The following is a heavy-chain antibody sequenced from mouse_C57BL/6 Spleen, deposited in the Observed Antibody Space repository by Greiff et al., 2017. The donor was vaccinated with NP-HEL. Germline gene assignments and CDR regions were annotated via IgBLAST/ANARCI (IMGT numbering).Heavy chain of an antibody. V-gene: IGHV1-69*01. CDR3: ARGRTGTAWFAY. J-gene: IGHJ3*01. CDR1: GYTFTSYW. CDR2: IDPSDSYT. D-gene: IGHD4-1*01. Sequence: VQLQQPGAELVMPGASVKLSCKASGYTFTSYWMHWVKQRPGQGLEWIGEIDPSDSYTTYNQKFKGKSTLTVDKSSSTAYMQLSSLTSEDSAVYYCARGRTGTAWFAYWGQGTLVTVSA.